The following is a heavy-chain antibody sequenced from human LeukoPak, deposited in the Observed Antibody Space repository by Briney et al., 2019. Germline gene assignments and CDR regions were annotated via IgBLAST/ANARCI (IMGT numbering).Heavy chain of an antibody. Sequence: SVKVSCKASGGTFSSYAISWVRQAPGQGLEWMGGIIPIFGTANYAQKFQGRVTIAADESTSTAYMELSSLRSEDTAVYYCASLGARLSPYYFDYWGQGTLVTVSS. CDR1: GGTFSSYA. V-gene: IGHV1-69*01. CDR2: IIPIFGTA. D-gene: IGHD6-6*01. CDR3: ASLGARLSPYYFDY. J-gene: IGHJ4*02.